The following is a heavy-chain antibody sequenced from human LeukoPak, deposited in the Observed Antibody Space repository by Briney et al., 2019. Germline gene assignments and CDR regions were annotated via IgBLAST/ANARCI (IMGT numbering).Heavy chain of an antibody. Sequence: SGGSLRLSCAASGFTFSSYSMNWVRQAPGKGLEWVSSISSSSYIYYADSVKGRFTISRDNAKNSLYLQMNSLRAEDTAVYYCARTRDYYDSSGAFDYWGQGTLVTVSS. CDR3: ARTRDYYDSSGAFDY. D-gene: IGHD3-22*01. CDR2: ISSSSYI. V-gene: IGHV3-21*04. CDR1: GFTFSSYS. J-gene: IGHJ4*02.